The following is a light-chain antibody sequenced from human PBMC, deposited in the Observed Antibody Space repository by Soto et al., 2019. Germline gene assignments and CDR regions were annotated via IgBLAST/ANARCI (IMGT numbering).Light chain of an antibody. V-gene: IGKV2-30*02. CDR1: QSLLHSDGNTY. Sequence: VVMPQSPLSLPVTLGQPASISCRSSQSLLHSDGNTYLNWFQQRPGQSPRRLIYKVSNRDSWVPKRFIGSGSVTDFTLTISRVEALDGGVYFCMQASHWPPYTFGQGTKLEIK. CDR2: KVS. J-gene: IGKJ2*01. CDR3: MQASHWPPYT.